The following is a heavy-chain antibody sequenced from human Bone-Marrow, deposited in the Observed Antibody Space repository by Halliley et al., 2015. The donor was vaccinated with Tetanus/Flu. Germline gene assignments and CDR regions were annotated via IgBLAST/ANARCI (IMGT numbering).Heavy chain of an antibody. D-gene: IGHD3-22*01. CDR3: ARAYHYDTSAFTGPFDY. Sequence: WYDGNSKYYADSVKGRFTISRDNSKNTLYLQMNSLRGEDTAVYYCARAYHYDTSAFTGPFDYWGQGTLVTVSS. J-gene: IGHJ4*02. CDR2: WYDGNSK. V-gene: IGHV3-33*01.